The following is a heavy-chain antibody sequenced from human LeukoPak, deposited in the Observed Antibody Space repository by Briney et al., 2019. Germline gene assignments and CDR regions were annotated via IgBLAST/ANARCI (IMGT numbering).Heavy chain of an antibody. D-gene: IGHD2-15*01. J-gene: IGHJ4*02. CDR1: GFTFDDNA. CDR3: AKDLDLGLDY. V-gene: IGHV3-9*01. Sequence: GGSLRLSCAASGFTFDDNAMHWVRQAPGKGLEWVSGISWNSGSIGYADSVKGRFAISRDNAKNSLYLQMNSLRAEDTALYYCAKDLDLGLDYWGQGALVTVSS. CDR2: ISWNSGSI.